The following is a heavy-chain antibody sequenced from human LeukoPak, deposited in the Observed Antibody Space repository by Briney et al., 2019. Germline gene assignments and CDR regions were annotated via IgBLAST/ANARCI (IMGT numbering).Heavy chain of an antibody. CDR2: ISGSGGST. J-gene: IGHJ4*02. CDR1: GFTFINYA. CDR3: ARDSDYQLLWSYYFDY. V-gene: IGHV3-23*01. D-gene: IGHD2-2*01. Sequence: GGSLRLSCAASGFTFINYAMSWVRQAPGKGLEWVSAISGSGGSTNYADSVKGRFTISRDNSKSTLYLQMNSRRAEDTAVYYCARDSDYQLLWSYYFDYWGQGTLVTASS.